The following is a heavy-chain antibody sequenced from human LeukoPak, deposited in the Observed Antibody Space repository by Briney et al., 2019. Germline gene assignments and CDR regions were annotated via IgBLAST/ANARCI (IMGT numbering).Heavy chain of an antibody. CDR3: ARDYGGKFDY. Sequence: PSETLSLTCVVYGGSFSGYYWGWIRQPPGKGLEWIGEINHSGSTSYNPSLKSRLTISVDTSKNQFSLKLSSVTAADTAVYYCARDYGGKFDYWGQGTLVTVSS. V-gene: IGHV4-34*01. D-gene: IGHD4-23*01. CDR2: INHSGST. J-gene: IGHJ4*02. CDR1: GGSFSGYY.